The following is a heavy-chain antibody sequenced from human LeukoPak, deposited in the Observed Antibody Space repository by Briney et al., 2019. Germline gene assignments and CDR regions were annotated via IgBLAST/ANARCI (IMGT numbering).Heavy chain of an antibody. Sequence: PGGSLRLSCAASGFTFSSYWMSWVRQAPGKGLEWVANIKQDGSEKYYVDSGKGRFTISRDNANNTLYLQMNSLRAEDTAVYYCAGDDFWSGYITRYWGQGTLVTVSS. D-gene: IGHD3-3*01. CDR2: IKQDGSEK. CDR1: GFTFSSYW. V-gene: IGHV3-7*01. CDR3: AGDDFWSGYITRY. J-gene: IGHJ4*02.